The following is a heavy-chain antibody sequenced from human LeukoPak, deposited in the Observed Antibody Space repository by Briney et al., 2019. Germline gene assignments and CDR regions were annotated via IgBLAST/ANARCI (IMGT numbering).Heavy chain of an antibody. CDR3: ARDNSGSGSYIQLDY. D-gene: IGHD3-10*01. Sequence: GTSLRLSCAASGFTFSSYAMYWVRQAPGKGLEWVAITSSDGGNKYYADSVKGRFTISRDNSKNTLYLQMNSLRTEDTAVYYCARDNSGSGSYIQLDYWGRGTRVTVSS. J-gene: IGHJ4*02. CDR2: TSSDGGNK. CDR1: GFTFSSYA. V-gene: IGHV3-30-3*01.